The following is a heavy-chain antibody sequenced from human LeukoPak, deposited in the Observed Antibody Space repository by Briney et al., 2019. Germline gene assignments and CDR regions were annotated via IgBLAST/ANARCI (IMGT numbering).Heavy chain of an antibody. CDR1: SGSFGGYY. V-gene: IGHV4-34*01. CDR2: INHSGST. CDR3: ARDRWELQGNFDY. D-gene: IGHD1-26*01. J-gene: IGHJ4*02. Sequence: SETLSLTCDVYSGSFGGYYWSWIRQPPGKGLEWIGEINHSGSTSYNPSLKSRVSISVDTSKNQFSLKLSSVTAADTAVYYCARDRWELQGNFDYWGQGTLVTVSS.